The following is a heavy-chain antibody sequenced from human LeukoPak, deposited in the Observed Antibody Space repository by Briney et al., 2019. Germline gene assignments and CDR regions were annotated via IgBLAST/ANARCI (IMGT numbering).Heavy chain of an antibody. CDR2: IYPGDSDT. D-gene: IGHD3-22*01. V-gene: IGHV5-51*01. Sequence: GESLKISCNGSGYSFTSYWIGWVRPMPGKGLEWMGIIYPGDSDTRYSPSFQGQVTISADKSISTAYLQWSSLKASDTAMYYCARQDVTYYYDSSGYDINWFDPWGQGTLVTVSS. J-gene: IGHJ5*02. CDR1: GYSFTSYW. CDR3: ARQDVTYYYDSSGYDINWFDP.